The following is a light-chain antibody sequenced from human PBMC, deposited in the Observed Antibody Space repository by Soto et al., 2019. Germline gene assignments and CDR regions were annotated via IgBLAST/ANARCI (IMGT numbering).Light chain of an antibody. CDR2: SAS. J-gene: IGKJ1*01. CDR3: QQYNNLPPWT. CDR1: QDIKSN. Sequence: EIVMTQSPATLSVSPGEGATLSCRASQDIKSNMAWYQQTPGQAPRLLIYSASTRATGVPARFSDSGSGTEFTLTISSLESEDFAIYYCQQYNNLPPWTFGQGTKVEVK. V-gene: IGKV3-15*01.